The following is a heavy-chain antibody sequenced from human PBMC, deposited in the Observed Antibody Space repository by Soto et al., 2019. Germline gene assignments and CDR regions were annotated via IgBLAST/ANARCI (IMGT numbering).Heavy chain of an antibody. CDR1: GYTFTSYY. CDR3: ARSGYDILTGYYIVPFDY. D-gene: IGHD3-9*01. V-gene: IGHV1-46*03. J-gene: IGHJ4*02. CDR2: TNPSGGST. Sequence: ASVKVSCTASGYTFTSYYMHWVRQAPGQGLEWMGITNPSGGSTSYAQKFQGRVTMTRDTSTSTVYMELSSLRSEDTAVYYCARSGYDILTGYYIVPFDYWGQGTLVTVS.